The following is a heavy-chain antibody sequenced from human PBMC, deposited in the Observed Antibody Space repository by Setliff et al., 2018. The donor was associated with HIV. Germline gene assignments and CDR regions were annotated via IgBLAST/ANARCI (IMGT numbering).Heavy chain of an antibody. Sequence: ASVKASCKASGYAFNSYTLNWVRQATGRGLEWMGWINPNSDNTAYAQKFQGRLTMTRNTSTGTVYMELSSLRSEDTAVYYCARIGRTPYYYYYMDVWGKGTTVTVSS. D-gene: IGHD2-15*01. V-gene: IGHV1-8*01. CDR2: INPNSDNT. J-gene: IGHJ6*03. CDR1: GYAFNSYT. CDR3: ARIGRTPYYYYYMDV.